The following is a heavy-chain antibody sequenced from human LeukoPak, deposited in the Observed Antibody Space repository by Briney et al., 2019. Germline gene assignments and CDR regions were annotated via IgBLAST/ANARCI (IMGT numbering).Heavy chain of an antibody. CDR2: ISYDGNNQ. J-gene: IGHJ4*02. CDR1: GFAFSSLA. V-gene: IGHV3-30-3*01. CDR3: ARLGSRYCSGANCYDGF. D-gene: IGHD2-15*01. Sequence: GGSLRLSCAVAGFAFSSLAMHWVRQAPGKGLEWVAFISYDGNNQYYADSVKGRFTISRDNSKNTLYLQMNNLRAEDTAIYYCARLGSRYCSGANCYDGFWGQGTLVSVSS.